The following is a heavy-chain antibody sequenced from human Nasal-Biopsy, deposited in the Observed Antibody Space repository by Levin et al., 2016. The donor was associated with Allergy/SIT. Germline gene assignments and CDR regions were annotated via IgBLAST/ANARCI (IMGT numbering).Heavy chain of an antibody. V-gene: IGHV3-30*04. J-gene: IGHJ4*02. D-gene: IGHD4-23*01. CDR1: GFTLSNYE. CDR2: ISYDGSNK. Sequence: GGSLRLSCAASGFTLSNYEMHWVRQAPGKGLEWVAVISYDGSNKYYTGSVKGRFTVSRDNSKNTLYLQMNSLRPEDTAVYYCARVLQPTVVTSFAYWGQGTLVTVSS. CDR3: ARVLQPTVVTSFAY.